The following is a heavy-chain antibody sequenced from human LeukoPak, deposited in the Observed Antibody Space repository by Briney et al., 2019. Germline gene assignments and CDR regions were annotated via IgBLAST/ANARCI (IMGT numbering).Heavy chain of an antibody. CDR2: ISYDGSNK. D-gene: IGHD3-3*01. J-gene: IGHJ4*02. CDR3: AKDYRPHDFWSGLVDY. CDR1: GFSLSSYG. Sequence: GGSLRLSCAASGFSLSSYGMHWVRQAPGKGLEWVTLISYDGSNKYYADSVKGRFTISRGNSKNTLYLQMNSLRAEDTAVYYCAKDYRPHDFWSGLVDYWGQGTLVTVSS. V-gene: IGHV3-30*18.